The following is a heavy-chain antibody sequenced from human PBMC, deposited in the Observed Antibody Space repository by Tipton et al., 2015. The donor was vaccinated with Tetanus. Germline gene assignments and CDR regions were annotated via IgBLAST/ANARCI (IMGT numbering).Heavy chain of an antibody. D-gene: IGHD4-17*01. CDR1: GGSISSFY. CDR3: ARSPYGTYYYYVDV. V-gene: IGHV4-59*07. CDR2: IYQNGDA. J-gene: IGHJ6*03. Sequence: TLSLTCTVSGGSISSFYWYWIRQPPGKGLEWIAYIYQNGDANYNPSLQSRVTISVDTSKNQFSLQLAFVTAADTAVYYCARSPYGTYYYYVDVWGKGTTVTVSS.